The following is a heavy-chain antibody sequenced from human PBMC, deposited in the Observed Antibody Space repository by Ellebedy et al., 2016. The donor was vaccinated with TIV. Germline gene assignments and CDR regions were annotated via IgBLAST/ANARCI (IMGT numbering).Heavy chain of an antibody. CDR1: GGSISSYY. CDR3: ARGRGIAVACDY. CDR2: IYYSGST. Sequence: SETLSLTXTVSGGSISSYYWSWIRQPPGKGLEWIGYIYYSGSTNYNPSLKSRVTISVDTSKNQFSLKLSSVTAADTAVYYCARGRGIAVACDYWGQGTLVTVSS. V-gene: IGHV4-59*12. D-gene: IGHD6-19*01. J-gene: IGHJ4*02.